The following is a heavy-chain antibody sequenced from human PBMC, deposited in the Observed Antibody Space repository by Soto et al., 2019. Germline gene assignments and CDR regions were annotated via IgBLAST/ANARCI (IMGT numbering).Heavy chain of an antibody. J-gene: IGHJ6*02. V-gene: IGHV3-66*01. D-gene: IGHD6-19*01. Sequence: PGGSLRLSCAASGFTVSSNYMSWVRQAPGKGLEWVSVIYSGGSTYYADSVKGRFTISRDNSKNTLYLQMNSLRAEDTAVYYCARDRLAVPRVPYYYGMDVWGQGTTVTV. CDR2: IYSGGST. CDR3: ARDRLAVPRVPYYYGMDV. CDR1: GFTVSSNY.